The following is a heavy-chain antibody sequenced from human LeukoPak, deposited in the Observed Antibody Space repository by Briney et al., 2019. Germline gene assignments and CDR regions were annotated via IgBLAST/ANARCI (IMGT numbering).Heavy chain of an antibody. D-gene: IGHD3/OR15-3a*01. Sequence: GGSLRLSCAASGFTFSSYWMSWVRQAPGKGLEWVANIKQDGSEKYYVDSVKGRFTISRDNAKNSLYLQMNSLRAEDTAVYYCARVYSNKDFWTFNWFDPWGQGTLVTVSS. J-gene: IGHJ5*02. CDR3: ARVYSNKDFWTFNWFDP. V-gene: IGHV3-7*01. CDR1: GFTFSSYW. CDR2: IKQDGSEK.